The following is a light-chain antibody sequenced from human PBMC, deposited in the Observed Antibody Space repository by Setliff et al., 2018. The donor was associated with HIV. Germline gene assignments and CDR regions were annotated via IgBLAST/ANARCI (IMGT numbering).Light chain of an antibody. CDR2: DVT. V-gene: IGLV2-14*03. Sequence: SALTQPASVSGSPGQSITISCTGSSSDVGVHNYVSWYQQHPGKAPKLIIYDVTNRPSGVSDRFSGSKSVNTASLTIPGLLAEDEADYYCSSYTSNGTYVFGTGTKVTVL. CDR1: SSDVGVHNY. J-gene: IGLJ1*01. CDR3: SSYTSNGTYV.